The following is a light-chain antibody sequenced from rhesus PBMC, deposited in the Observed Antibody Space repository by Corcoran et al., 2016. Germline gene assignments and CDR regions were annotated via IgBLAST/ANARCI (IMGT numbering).Light chain of an antibody. J-gene: IGKJ1*01. CDR2: KGS. Sequence: DIVMTQAPLSLPVTLGQPASISWRSSQSVLDSEDGNTYVEWFRPTPGQSPPLLVSKGSNRAPGVPDRVSGSWADTDFPLKISRVEAEDVGIYYCMQALEFPWTFGQGTRVEIK. CDR1: QSVLDSEDGNTY. CDR3: MQALEFPWT. V-gene: IGKV2-104*01.